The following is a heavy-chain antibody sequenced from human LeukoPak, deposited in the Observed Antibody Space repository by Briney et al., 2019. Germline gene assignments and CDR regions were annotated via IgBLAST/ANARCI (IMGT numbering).Heavy chain of an antibody. D-gene: IGHD3-16*01. Sequence: GGSLRLSCAASGLIFSRFEINWVRQAPGKGLEWVSYISSSGSTAYYADSVKGRFTISRDNAKNSLYLQMNSLRAEDTAVYYCARVYYDNAYDSWGQGTPVTVSS. J-gene: IGHJ4*02. CDR3: ARVYYDNAYDS. CDR2: ISSSGSTA. CDR1: GLIFSRFE. V-gene: IGHV3-48*03.